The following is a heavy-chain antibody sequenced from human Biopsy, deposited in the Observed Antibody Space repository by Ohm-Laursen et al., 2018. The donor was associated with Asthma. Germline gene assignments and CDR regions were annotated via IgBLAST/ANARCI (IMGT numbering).Heavy chain of an antibody. CDR2: ISGSGGST. J-gene: IGHJ4*02. CDR3: WKDRDYDILTGPPGFDY. CDR1: GFAFSSYA. Sequence: SLRLSCAASGFAFSSYAMSWVRQAQGPGLEWVSAISGSGGSTYYADPVKGRFTISRDNSKNTLYLQMNSLRAEDTAVYYCWKDRDYDILTGPPGFDYWGQGTLVTVSS. V-gene: IGHV3-23*01. D-gene: IGHD3-9*01.